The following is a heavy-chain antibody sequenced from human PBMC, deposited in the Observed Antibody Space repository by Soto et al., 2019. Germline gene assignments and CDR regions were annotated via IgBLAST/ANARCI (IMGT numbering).Heavy chain of an antibody. V-gene: IGHV4-31*03. CDR2: IYYSGST. CDR3: AREVGSYWGRYYFDY. CDR1: GGSISSGGYY. Sequence: QVQLQESGPGLVKPSQTLSLTCTVSGGSISSGGYYWSWIRQHPGKGLEWIGYIYYSGSTYYNPSLKSRVTISVDTSKNQFSLKLSSVTAADTAVYYCAREVGSYWGRYYFDYWGQGTLVTVSS. D-gene: IGHD1-26*01. J-gene: IGHJ4*02.